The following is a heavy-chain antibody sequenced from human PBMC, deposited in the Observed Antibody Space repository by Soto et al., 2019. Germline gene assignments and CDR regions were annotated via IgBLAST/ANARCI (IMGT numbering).Heavy chain of an antibody. CDR3: TTDRAYVVGTQLITYLDC. D-gene: IGHD5-12*01. CDR1: GHTLNDLS. J-gene: IGHJ4*02. V-gene: IGHV1-24*01. CDR2: FDVEDGDT. Sequence: QVPLIQSGAEVKNPGASVKVSCKVSGHTLNDLSMHWVRQAPGKGLEWMGGFDVEDGDTVYAQEFQGRLTMTHDTSTDPAYMELSSLRSGDTAVYYCTTDRAYVVGTQLITYLDCLGPGALVSVSS.